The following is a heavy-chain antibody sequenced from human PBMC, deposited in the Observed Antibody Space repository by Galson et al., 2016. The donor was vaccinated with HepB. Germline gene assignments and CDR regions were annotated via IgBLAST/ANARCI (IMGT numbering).Heavy chain of an antibody. CDR1: GDSISSSSYY. D-gene: IGHD5-24*01. Sequence: SETLSLTCAVSGDSISSSSYYWGWVRQPPGKGLEWIGNIYYSECTFYNPSLKSRVTISVDTSKNQFSLNVISVTAADTAVYFCARMAPRLYFDYWGQGLLVTVSS. J-gene: IGHJ4*02. V-gene: IGHV4-39*01. CDR2: IYYSECT. CDR3: ARMAPRLYFDY.